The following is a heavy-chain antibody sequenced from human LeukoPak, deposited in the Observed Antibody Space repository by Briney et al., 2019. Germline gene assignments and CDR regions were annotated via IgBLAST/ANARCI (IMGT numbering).Heavy chain of an antibody. CDR1: GGSISSSSYY. J-gene: IGHJ4*02. D-gene: IGHD3-10*01. CDR3: ARDYGLWFGEGPVPY. V-gene: IGHV4-39*07. Sequence: SETLSLTCTVSGGSISSSSYYWGWIRQPPGKGLEWIGSIYYSGSTYYNPSLKSRVTISVDTSKNQFSLKLSSVTAADTAVYYCARDYGLWFGEGPVPYWGQGTLVTVSS. CDR2: IYYSGST.